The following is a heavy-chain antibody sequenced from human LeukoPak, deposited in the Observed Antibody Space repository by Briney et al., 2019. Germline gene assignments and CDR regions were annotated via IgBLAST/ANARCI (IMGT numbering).Heavy chain of an antibody. Sequence: GGSLRLSCAASGFTFSSYSMNWVRQAPGKGLEWASSISSSSSYIYYADSVKGRFTISRDNAKNSLYLQMNSLRAEDTAVYYCARDLVDYDSSGYYYTYYFDYWGQGTLVTVSS. CDR1: GFTFSSYS. V-gene: IGHV3-21*01. J-gene: IGHJ4*02. D-gene: IGHD3-22*01. CDR2: ISSSSSYI. CDR3: ARDLVDYDSSGYYYTYYFDY.